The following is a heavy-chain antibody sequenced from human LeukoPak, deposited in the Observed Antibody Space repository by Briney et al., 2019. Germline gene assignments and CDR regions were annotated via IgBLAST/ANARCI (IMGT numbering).Heavy chain of an antibody. D-gene: IGHD3-10*01. Sequence: ASVKVSCKASGYTFTGYYMHWVRQAPGQGLEWMGWINPNSGGTNYAQKFQGWVTMTTDTSISTAYMELSRLRSDATAVYYCARDQRVYYYGSGSYYRDYYYYGMDVWGKGTTVTVSS. CDR1: GYTFTGYY. CDR2: INPNSGGT. CDR3: ARDQRVYYYGSGSYYRDYYYYGMDV. J-gene: IGHJ6*04. V-gene: IGHV1-2*04.